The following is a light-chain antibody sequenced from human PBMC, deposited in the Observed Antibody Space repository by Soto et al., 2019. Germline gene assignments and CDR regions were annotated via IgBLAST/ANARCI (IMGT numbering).Light chain of an antibody. V-gene: IGLV7-43*01. J-gene: IGLJ3*02. CDR3: LVYFSGAWV. Sequence: QTVVTQEPSLTVSPGGTVTLTCASSAGEVTSGYYPNWVRQKPGQAPRTLIYSVNNKHSWTPARFSGSLLGGKATLTLSGAQFEDEADYYCLVYFSGAWVFGGRTKLTVL. CDR1: AGEVTSGYY. CDR2: SVN.